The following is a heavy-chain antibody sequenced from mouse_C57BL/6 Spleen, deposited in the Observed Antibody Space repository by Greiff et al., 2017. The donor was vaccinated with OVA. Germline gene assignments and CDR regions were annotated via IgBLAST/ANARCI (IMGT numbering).Heavy chain of an antibody. D-gene: IGHD1-1*01. V-gene: IGHV1-15*01. Sequence: VQLQQSGAELVRPGASVTLSCKASGYTFTDYDMNWVKQTPVHGLEWIGAIDPANGGTAYNQKFKGKAILTADKSSSTAYMELSSLTSEDSAVYYCTRASYYGSSFDYWGKGTTLTVSS. J-gene: IGHJ2*01. CDR2: IDPANGGT. CDR3: TRASYYGSSFDY. CDR1: GYTFTDYD.